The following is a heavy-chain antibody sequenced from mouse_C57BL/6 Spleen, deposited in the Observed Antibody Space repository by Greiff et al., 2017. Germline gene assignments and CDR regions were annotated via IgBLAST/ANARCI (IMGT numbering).Heavy chain of an antibody. V-gene: IGHV1-85*01. J-gene: IGHJ4*01. CDR2: IYPRDGST. Sequence: QVQLQQSGPELVKPGASVKLSCKASGYTFTSYDINWVKQRPGQGLEWIGWIYPRDGSTKYNEKFKGKATLTVDTSSSPAYMERHSLTSEDSAVYVCARSGSSLHYAMDYWGQGTSVTVSS. CDR1: GYTFTSYD. D-gene: IGHD1-1*01. CDR3: ARSGSSLHYAMDY.